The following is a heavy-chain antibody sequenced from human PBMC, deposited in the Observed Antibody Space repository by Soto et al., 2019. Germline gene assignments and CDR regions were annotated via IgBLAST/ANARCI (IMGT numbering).Heavy chain of an antibody. D-gene: IGHD3-22*01. CDR2: IYYSGST. J-gene: IGHJ4*02. V-gene: IGHV4-39*01. Sequence: SETLSLTCSVSGGSISSSSYYWGWIRQPPGKGLEWIGSIYYSGSTYYNPSLKSRVTISVDTSKNQFSLKLSSVTAADTAVYYCNLAYYYDSSGYYFDYWGQGTLVTVS. CDR3: NLAYYYDSSGYYFDY. CDR1: GGSISSSSYY.